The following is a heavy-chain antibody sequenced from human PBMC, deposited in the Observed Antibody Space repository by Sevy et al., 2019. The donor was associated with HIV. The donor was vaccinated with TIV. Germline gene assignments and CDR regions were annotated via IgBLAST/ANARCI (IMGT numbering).Heavy chain of an antibody. D-gene: IGHD6-6*01. J-gene: IGHJ4*02. V-gene: IGHV3-23*01. Sequence: GGSLRLSCAASGFTFNKYGIHWVRQAPGKGLEWVSAISGSGGSTYYADSVKGRFTISRDNSKDTLYLQMNSLRAEDTALYYCAKGRSSSYFFDYWGQGTLVTVSS. CDR1: GFTFNKYG. CDR2: ISGSGGST. CDR3: AKGRSSSYFFDY.